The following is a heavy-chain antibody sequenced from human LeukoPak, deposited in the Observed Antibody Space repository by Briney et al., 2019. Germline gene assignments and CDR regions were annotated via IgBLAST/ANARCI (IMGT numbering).Heavy chain of an antibody. J-gene: IGHJ4*02. D-gene: IGHD6-19*01. CDR2: IYYSGST. V-gene: IGHV4-61*05. CDR1: GGSISSSSYY. CDR3: ARGRQWLDFDY. Sequence: SETLSLTCTVSGGSISSSSYYWGWIRQPPGKGLEWIGYIYYSGSTNYNPSLKSRVTISVDTSKNQFSLKLSSVTAADTAVYYCARGRQWLDFDYWGQGTLVTVSS.